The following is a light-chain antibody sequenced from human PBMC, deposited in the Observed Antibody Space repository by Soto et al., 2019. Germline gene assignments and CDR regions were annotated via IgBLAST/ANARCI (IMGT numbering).Light chain of an antibody. CDR2: DVS. CDR3: SSYTASSTHV. CDR1: SSDIGSYNC. Sequence: QSVLPQPASVSGSPGQSITLSCIGTSSDIGSYNCVSWYQQHPGKAPKLMIYDVSNRPSGVSNRFSGSKSGNTASLTISGLQAEDEADYFCSSYTASSTHVFGTGTKVTVL. V-gene: IGLV2-14*01. J-gene: IGLJ1*01.